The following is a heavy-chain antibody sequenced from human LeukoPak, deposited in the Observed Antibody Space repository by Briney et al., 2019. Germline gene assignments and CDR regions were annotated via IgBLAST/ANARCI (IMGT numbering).Heavy chain of an antibody. CDR3: ARGWNYGISPIDY. Sequence: SETLSLTCTVSGGSISSSSYYWGWIRQPPGKGLEWIGSIYYSGSTYYNPSLKSRVTISVDTSKNQFSLKLSSVTAADTAVYYCARGWNYGISPIDYWGQGTLVTVSS. CDR2: IYYSGST. J-gene: IGHJ4*02. D-gene: IGHD1-7*01. CDR1: GGSISSSSYY. V-gene: IGHV4-39*07.